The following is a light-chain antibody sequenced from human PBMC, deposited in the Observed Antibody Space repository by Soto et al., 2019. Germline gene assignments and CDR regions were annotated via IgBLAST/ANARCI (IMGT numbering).Light chain of an antibody. V-gene: IGKV1-5*03. CDR2: KAS. CDR1: QTISRS. Sequence: DRQMTQFPPTLSASIGDRVTITCRASQTISRSLAWYQQKPGKAPKLLIYKASTLETGVPSRICGSGSGTKFTLTISSLQPDDFAVYYCQQYDSYSPYRFGQGNRMEIK. J-gene: IGKJ2*03. CDR3: QQYDSYSPYR.